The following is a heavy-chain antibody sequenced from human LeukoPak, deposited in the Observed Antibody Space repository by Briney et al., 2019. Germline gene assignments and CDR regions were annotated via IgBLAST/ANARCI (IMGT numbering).Heavy chain of an antibody. V-gene: IGHV3-7*01. CDR1: GFSFSTYW. J-gene: IGHJ4*02. CDR2: IKHDGTEK. CDR3: VGDPGDY. Sequence: PGGSLRLSCAASGFSFSTYWMSWVRQAPGKGLEWVAHIKHDGTEKYYVHSVKGRFTISRDNAKNSLYLQMNTLRAEDTAVYYCVGDPGDYWGQGTLVTVSS.